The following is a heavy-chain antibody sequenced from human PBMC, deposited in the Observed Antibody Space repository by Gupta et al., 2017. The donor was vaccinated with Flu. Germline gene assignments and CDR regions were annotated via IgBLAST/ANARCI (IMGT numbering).Heavy chain of an antibody. D-gene: IGHD3-16*01. CDR3: AKQINEFGGRCLDY. J-gene: IGHJ4*02. CDR1: SSYA. V-gene: IGHV3-30*18. Sequence: SSYAIHWVRLAPGKGLEWVVVISDDGRDKYYADAGKGRFSSSRDNSKNTVYLEMNRLRVEDSAVYYCAKQINEFGGRCLDYWFQGTLVSVS. CDR2: ISDDGRDK.